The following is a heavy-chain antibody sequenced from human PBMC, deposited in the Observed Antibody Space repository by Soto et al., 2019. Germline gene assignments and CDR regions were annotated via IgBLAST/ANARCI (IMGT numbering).Heavy chain of an antibody. V-gene: IGHV1-69*06. CDR2: IIPIFGTA. CDR1: GGTFSSYA. CDR3: ARARAPYSSSWYAYFDY. Sequence: QVQLVQSGAEVKKPGSSVKVSCKASGGTFSSYAISWVRQAPGQGLEWMGGIIPIFGTANYAQKFQGRVTITADKSTSTAYMELSSLRSEGTAVYYCARARAPYSSSWYAYFDYWGQGTLVTVSS. D-gene: IGHD6-13*01. J-gene: IGHJ4*02.